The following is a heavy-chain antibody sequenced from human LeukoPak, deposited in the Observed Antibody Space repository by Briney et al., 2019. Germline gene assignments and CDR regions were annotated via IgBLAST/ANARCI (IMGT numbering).Heavy chain of an antibody. J-gene: IGHJ6*03. CDR2: ISYSEST. D-gene: IGHD1-26*01. Sequence: SETLSLTCTVSGGSIRSTSYYWGWIRQPPGKGLEWIGTISYSESTYYNPSLKSRVTISVDTSKNQFSLKLSSVPAADTAVYYCARHSGNFYYYYYMDVWGKGTTVTVSS. CDR3: ARHSGNFYYYYYMDV. V-gene: IGHV4-39*07. CDR1: GGSIRSTSYY.